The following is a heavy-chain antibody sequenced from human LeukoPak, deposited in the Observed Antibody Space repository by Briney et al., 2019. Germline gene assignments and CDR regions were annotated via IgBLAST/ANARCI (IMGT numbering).Heavy chain of an antibody. V-gene: IGHV1-18*01. J-gene: IGHJ6*03. CDR1: GYTFTSYG. D-gene: IGHD3-9*01. CDR3: ARAVYDILTFTYYYYYMDV. CDR2: ISPYNGNT. Sequence: ASVKVSCKPSGYTFTSYGISWVRQAPGPGLKRMGWISPYNGNTNYAQKLQGRVTMSTDTSTSTAYMELRSLRSDDTAVYYCARAVYDILTFTYYYYYMDVWGKGTTVTVSS.